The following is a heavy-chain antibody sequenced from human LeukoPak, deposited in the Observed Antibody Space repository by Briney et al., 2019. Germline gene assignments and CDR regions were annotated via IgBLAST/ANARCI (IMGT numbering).Heavy chain of an antibody. V-gene: IGHV4-59*12. CDR3: ARAHTDYGSGSYYSHPSLFDY. J-gene: IGHJ4*02. Sequence: SETLSLTCTVSGGSISSYYWSWIRQPPGKGLEWIGYIYYSGSTYYNPSLKSRVTISVDTSKNQFSLKLSSVTAADTAVYYCARAHTDYGSGSYYSHPSLFDYWGQGTLVTVSS. CDR2: IYYSGST. D-gene: IGHD3-10*01. CDR1: GGSISSYY.